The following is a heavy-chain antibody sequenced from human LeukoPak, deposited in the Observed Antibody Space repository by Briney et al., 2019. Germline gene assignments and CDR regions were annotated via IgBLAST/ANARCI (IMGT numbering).Heavy chain of an antibody. Sequence: GRSLRLSCTASGFTFDYYTMSWFRQAPGMGLGWVGLIRSKAYGRTTEHAASVRGRFTISRDDSKSIAYLQMNSLKNEDTALYYCSREVGGSYWDYWGQGNQVTASS. CDR2: IRSKAYGRTT. CDR1: GFTFDYYT. J-gene: IGHJ4*02. D-gene: IGHD1-26*01. CDR3: SREVGGSYWDY. V-gene: IGHV3-49*03.